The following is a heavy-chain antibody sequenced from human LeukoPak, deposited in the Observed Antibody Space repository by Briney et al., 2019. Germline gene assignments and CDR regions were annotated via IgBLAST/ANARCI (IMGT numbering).Heavy chain of an antibody. CDR3: ATYRGDIREADFDY. Sequence: TGGSLRLSYAASGFTFSRYAISWVRQAPGKGLDWVSSISTSVGSTYYADSVKGRFTISRDNSKSTLYLQMNSLRDEDTAVYYCATYRGDIREADFDYWGQGTLVTVSA. CDR2: ISTSVGST. J-gene: IGHJ4*02. D-gene: IGHD1-26*01. V-gene: IGHV3-23*01. CDR1: GFTFSRYA.